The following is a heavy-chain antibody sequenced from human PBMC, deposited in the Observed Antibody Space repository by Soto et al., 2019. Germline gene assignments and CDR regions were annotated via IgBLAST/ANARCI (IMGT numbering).Heavy chain of an antibody. CDR1: GYTFTSYD. Sequence: GASVKVSCKASGYTFTSYDINWVRQATGQGLEWMGWINPISGNASYAQKFQGRVTITADESTSTAYMELSSLRSEDTAVYYCARERGVPAATGAWFDPWGQGTLVTVPQ. D-gene: IGHD2-2*01. CDR2: INPISGNA. V-gene: IGHV1-69*13. J-gene: IGHJ5*02. CDR3: ARERGVPAATGAWFDP.